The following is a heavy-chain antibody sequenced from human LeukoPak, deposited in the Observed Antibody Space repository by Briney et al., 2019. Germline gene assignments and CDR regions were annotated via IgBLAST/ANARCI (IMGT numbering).Heavy chain of an antibody. CDR3: AKGHSPDPFEH. D-gene: IGHD1-26*01. J-gene: IGHJ4*01. Sequence: GGSLRLSCTASGFTFSSYGMHWVRQAPGKGLEWVAVIWYDGSNQQYADSVKGRFTISRDNSGNTVFLQMNSLRPEDTAVYYCAKGHSPDPFEHWGLETLVTVSS. CDR2: IWYDGSNQ. CDR1: GFTFSSYG. V-gene: IGHV3-33*06.